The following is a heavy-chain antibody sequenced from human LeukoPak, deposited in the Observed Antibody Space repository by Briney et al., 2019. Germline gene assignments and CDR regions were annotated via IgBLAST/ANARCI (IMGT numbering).Heavy chain of an antibody. CDR1: GFTFSGYW. Sequence: GGSLRLSCAASGFTFSGYWMHWVRQAPGKGLVWVSRINSDGSSTSYADSVKGRFTISRDNAKNTLYLQMNSLRAEDTAVYYCARPQDGGGVDYWGQGTLVTVSS. V-gene: IGHV3-74*01. CDR3: ARPQDGGGVDY. CDR2: INSDGSST. J-gene: IGHJ4*02. D-gene: IGHD3-16*01.